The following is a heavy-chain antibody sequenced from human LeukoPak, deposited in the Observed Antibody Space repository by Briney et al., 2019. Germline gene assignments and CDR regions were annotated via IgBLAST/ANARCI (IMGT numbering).Heavy chain of an antibody. CDR1: GFTFSDYY. CDR2: ISSSSTYT. CDR3: ARGPNSYGSGSPFDY. V-gene: IGHV3-11*05. Sequence: GGSLRLSCAASGFTFSDYYMSWIRQAPGKGLEWVSYISSSSTYTYYADSVMGRFTISRDNAKNSLYLQMNTLRAEDTAVYFCARGPNSYGSGSPFDYWGQGTLVTVSS. D-gene: IGHD3-10*01. J-gene: IGHJ4*02.